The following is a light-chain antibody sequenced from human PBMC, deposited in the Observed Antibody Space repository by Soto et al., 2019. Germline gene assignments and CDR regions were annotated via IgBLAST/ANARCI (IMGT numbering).Light chain of an antibody. V-gene: IGLV1-47*01. Sequence: QSVLTQPPTASGTPGQSVTISCSGSKSNIGRNYVYWYQQFPGMAPKLLIYRNDQRPSGVPARLSGAKSGTSASLAISGLRSEDEADYYCVAWDSSLSGGVFGGGTQLTVL. J-gene: IGLJ7*01. CDR2: RND. CDR1: KSNIGRNY. CDR3: VAWDSSLSGGV.